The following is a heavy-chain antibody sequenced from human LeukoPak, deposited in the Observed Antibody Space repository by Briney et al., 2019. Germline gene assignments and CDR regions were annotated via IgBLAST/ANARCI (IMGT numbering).Heavy chain of an antibody. CDR1: GGSISSGSYY. J-gene: IGHJ4*02. CDR3: ARIRRGYSYGYGDY. Sequence: SETLSLTCTVSGGSISSGSYYWSWIRQPAGKGLEWIGRIYTSGSTNYNPSLKSRVTISVDTSKNQFSLKLSSVTAADTAVYYCARIRRGYSYGYGDYWGQGTLVTVSS. D-gene: IGHD5-18*01. CDR2: IYTSGST. V-gene: IGHV4-61*02.